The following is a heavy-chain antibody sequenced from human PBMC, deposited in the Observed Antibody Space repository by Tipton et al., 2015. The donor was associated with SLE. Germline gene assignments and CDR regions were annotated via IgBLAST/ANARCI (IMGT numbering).Heavy chain of an antibody. V-gene: IGHV4-30-2*05. J-gene: IGHJ4*02. CDR3: ARARIVVVVAHDY. Sequence: WSWIRQPPGKGLEWIGYIYHSGSTYYNPSLKSRVTISVDTSKNQFSLKLSSVTAADTAVYYCARARIVVVVAHDYWGQGTLVTVSS. D-gene: IGHD2-15*01. CDR2: IYHSGST.